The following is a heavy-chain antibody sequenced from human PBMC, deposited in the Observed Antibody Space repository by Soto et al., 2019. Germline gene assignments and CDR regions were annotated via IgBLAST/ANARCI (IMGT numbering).Heavy chain of an antibody. Sequence: QVQLQESGPGLVKPSETLSLTCTVSGGSISSYYWNWIRQPPGKGLEWIGYIYDSGSTNYNPSLKGRVTIAGDTHKAQVALRRRSVTAADAAEYSGGGRGGRQTESWFDPWGQGSLVTVAS. CDR2: IYDSGST. CDR1: GGSISSYY. J-gene: IGHJ5*02. D-gene: IGHD3-16*01. V-gene: IGHV4-59*01. CDR3: GGRGGRQTESWFDP.